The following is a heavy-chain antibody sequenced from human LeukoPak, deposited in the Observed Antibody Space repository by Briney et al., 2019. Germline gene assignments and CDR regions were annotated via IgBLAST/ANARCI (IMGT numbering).Heavy chain of an antibody. Sequence: ASVKISCKASGYTFTSYYILWVRQAPGQGLEWMGVIDPNGGSTSYAQKSQGRVTLTRDTSTSTVYMNLSSLRSEDTALYYCARDLAVADSGYYHGMDVWGQGTTVTVSS. CDR2: IDPNGGST. D-gene: IGHD6-19*01. J-gene: IGHJ6*02. CDR3: ARDLAVADSGYYHGMDV. CDR1: GYTFTSYY. V-gene: IGHV1-46*01.